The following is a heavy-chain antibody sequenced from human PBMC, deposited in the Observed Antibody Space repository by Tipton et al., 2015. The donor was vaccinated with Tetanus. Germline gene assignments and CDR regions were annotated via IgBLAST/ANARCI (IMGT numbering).Heavy chain of an antibody. J-gene: IGHJ4*02. CDR1: GVTVSGNY. Sequence: SGVTVSGNYMSWVRQAPGRGLECVAVISADGSSKYYPDSVKGRFTISRDFAKNTLYLQMDSLRPEDTAVYYCARDDWGISSIDYWGQGTLVTVSS. D-gene: IGHD7-27*01. CDR2: ISADGSSK. V-gene: IGHV3-30*19. CDR3: ARDDWGISSIDY.